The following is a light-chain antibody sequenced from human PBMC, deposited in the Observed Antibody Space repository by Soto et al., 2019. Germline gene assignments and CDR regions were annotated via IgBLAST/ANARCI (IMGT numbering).Light chain of an antibody. J-gene: IGKJ1*01. CDR2: KAS. CDR3: QQYYSYWT. Sequence: DIQMTQSPSTLSASVGDRVTITCRASQSINSWLAWYQQKPGKAPKVLIYKASSLESGVPSRFSGSGSGTEFTLTISSLQPDDFATYYCQQYYSYWTFGQGTKVEIK. V-gene: IGKV1-5*03. CDR1: QSINSW.